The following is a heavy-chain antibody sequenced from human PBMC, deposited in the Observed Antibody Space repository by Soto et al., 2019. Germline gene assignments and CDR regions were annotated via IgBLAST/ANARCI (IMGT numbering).Heavy chain of an antibody. D-gene: IGHD3-22*01. V-gene: IGHV1-2*04. CDR2: INPNSGGT. CDR3: ARGGDYYDSSGYLGENAFDI. CDR1: GYTFTGYY. J-gene: IGHJ3*02. Sequence: ASVKVSCKASGYTFTGYYMHWVRQAPGQGLEWMGWINPNSGGTNYAQKFQGWVTMTRDTSISTAYMELSRLRSDDTAVYYCARGGDYYDSSGYLGENAFDIWGQGTMVTVS.